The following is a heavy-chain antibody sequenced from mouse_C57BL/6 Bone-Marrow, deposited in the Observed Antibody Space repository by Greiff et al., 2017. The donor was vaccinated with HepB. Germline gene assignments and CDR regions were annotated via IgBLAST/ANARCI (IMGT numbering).Heavy chain of an antibody. J-gene: IGHJ4*01. CDR1: GYSITSGYY. D-gene: IGHD2-2*01. Sequence: EVQLQESGPGLVKPSQSLSLTCSVTGYSITSGYYWNWIRQFPGNKLEWMGYISYDGSNNYNPSLKNRISITRDTSKNQFFLKLNSVTTEDTATYYCARLVTTGDYYAMDYWGQGTSVTVSS. CDR2: ISYDGSN. CDR3: ARLVTTGDYYAMDY. V-gene: IGHV3-6*01.